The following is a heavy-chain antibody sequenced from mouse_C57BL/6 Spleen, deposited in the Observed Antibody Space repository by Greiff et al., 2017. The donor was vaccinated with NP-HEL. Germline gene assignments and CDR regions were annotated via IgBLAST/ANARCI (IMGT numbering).Heavy chain of an antibody. CDR1: GFTFSDYG. Sequence: EVKLVESGGGLVKPGGSLKLSCAASGFTFSDYGMHWVRQAPEKGLEWVAYISSGSSTIYYADTVKGRFTISRDNAKNTLFLQMTSLRSEDTAMYYCARLYPFYYAMDYWGQGTSVTVSS. CDR3: ARLYPFYYAMDY. V-gene: IGHV5-17*01. D-gene: IGHD5-1*01. CDR2: ISSGSSTI. J-gene: IGHJ4*01.